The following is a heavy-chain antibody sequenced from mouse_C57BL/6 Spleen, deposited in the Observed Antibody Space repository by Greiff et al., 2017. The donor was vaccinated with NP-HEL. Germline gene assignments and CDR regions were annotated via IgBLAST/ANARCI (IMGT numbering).Heavy chain of an antibody. Sequence: EVKVVESGGDLVKPGGSLKLSCAASGFTFSSYGMSWVRQTPDKRLEWVATISSGGSYTYYPDSVKGRFTISRDNAKNTLYLQMSSLKSEDTAMYYCARHDGDWFAYWGQGTLVTVSA. J-gene: IGHJ3*01. CDR2: ISSGGSYT. V-gene: IGHV5-6*01. CDR1: GFTFSSYG. CDR3: ARHDGDWFAY.